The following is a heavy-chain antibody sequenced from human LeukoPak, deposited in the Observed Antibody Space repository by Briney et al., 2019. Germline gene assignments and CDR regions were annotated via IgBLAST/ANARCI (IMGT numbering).Heavy chain of an antibody. J-gene: IGHJ4*02. D-gene: IGHD5-18*01. V-gene: IGHV3-23*01. Sequence: GGSLRLSCAASGFTFSSYAMSWVRQAPGKGLEWVSAISGSGGSTYYADSVKGRFTISRDNSKNTLYLQMDSLRAEDTAVYYCAKDKVIYGYLTEDYWGQGTLVTVSS. CDR1: GFTFSSYA. CDR3: AKDKVIYGYLTEDY. CDR2: ISGSGGST.